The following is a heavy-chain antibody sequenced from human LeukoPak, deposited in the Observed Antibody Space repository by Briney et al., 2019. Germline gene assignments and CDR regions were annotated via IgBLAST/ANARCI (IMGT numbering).Heavy chain of an antibody. V-gene: IGHV3-64*01. J-gene: IGHJ4*02. Sequence: GGSLRLSCAASGFTFSSYAMHWVRQAPGKGLEYVSAISSNGGSTYYANSVKGRFTISRDNSKNTLYLQMGSLRAEDMAVYYCARSSGWGATPYYFDYWGQGTLVTVSS. D-gene: IGHD1-26*01. CDR1: GFTFSSYA. CDR3: ARSSGWGATPYYFDY. CDR2: ISSNGGST.